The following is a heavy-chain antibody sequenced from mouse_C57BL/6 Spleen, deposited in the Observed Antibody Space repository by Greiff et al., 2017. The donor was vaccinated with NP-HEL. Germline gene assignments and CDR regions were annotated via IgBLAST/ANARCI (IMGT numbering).Heavy chain of an antibody. CDR3: ARERYDDDDGYAMDY. Sequence: EVKLMESGGGLVKPGGSLKLSCAASGFTFSSYAMSWVRQTPEKRLEWVATISDGGSYTYYPDNVKGRFTISRDNAKNNLYLQMSHLKSEDTAMYYCARERYDDDDGYAMDYWGQGTSVTVSS. J-gene: IGHJ4*01. D-gene: IGHD2-12*01. V-gene: IGHV5-4*01. CDR2: ISDGGSYT. CDR1: GFTFSSYA.